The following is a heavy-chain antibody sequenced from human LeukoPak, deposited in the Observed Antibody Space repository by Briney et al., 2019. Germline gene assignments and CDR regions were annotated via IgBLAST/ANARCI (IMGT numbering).Heavy chain of an antibody. CDR1: GYTFTSYY. V-gene: IGHV1-46*01. CDR3: ARTTPFLGSFDY. J-gene: IGHJ4*02. CDR2: INPSGGST. D-gene: IGHD1-14*01. Sequence: EASVKVSCKASGYTFTSYYMHWVRQAPGQGLEWMGIINPSGGSTSYAQKFQGRVTMTRVTSTSTVYMELSSLRSEDTAVYYCARTTPFLGSFDYWGQGTLVTVSS.